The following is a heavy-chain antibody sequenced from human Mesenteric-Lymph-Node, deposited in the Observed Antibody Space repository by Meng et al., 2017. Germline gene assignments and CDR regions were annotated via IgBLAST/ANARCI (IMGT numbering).Heavy chain of an antibody. J-gene: IGHJ4*02. Sequence: PSETLSLTCTVSGGSIDDRGYFWGWIRQPPGKGLEWIGSIYYSGSTYYNPSLKSRVTISVDTSKNQFSLKLSSVAAADTAVYCCARPYGSGNPIYYWGQGTLVTVSS. D-gene: IGHD3-10*01. CDR1: GGSIDDRGYF. V-gene: IGHV4-39*07. CDR2: IYYSGST. CDR3: ARPYGSGNPIYY.